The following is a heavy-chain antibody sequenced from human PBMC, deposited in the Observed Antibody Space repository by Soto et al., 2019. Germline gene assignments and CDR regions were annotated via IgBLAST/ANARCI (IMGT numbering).Heavy chain of an antibody. J-gene: IGHJ5*01. CDR3: ARWVGGSMYDNSGKYDS. V-gene: IGHV3-30*03. D-gene: IGHD3-22*01. Sequence: QVQLVESGGGVVQPGRSLRLTCAASGFIFSGSGMHWVRQDPGKGLEWVALISYDGSRTYYADSVRDRFTISRDNGQNTKSLQMNSLRDGDTAVYFCARWVGGSMYDNSGKYDSWGQGNLVIVSS. CDR1: GFIFSGSG. CDR2: ISYDGSRT.